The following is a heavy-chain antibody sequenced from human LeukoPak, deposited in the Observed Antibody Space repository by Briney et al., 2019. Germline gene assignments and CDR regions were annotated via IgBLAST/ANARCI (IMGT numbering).Heavy chain of an antibody. J-gene: IGHJ4*02. Sequence: SGGSLRLSCAASGFTFSSYEMNWVRQAPGEGLQWVPYISSSGSSIYYADSVKGRFTISRDNAKNSLYLQMNSLRAEDTAVYYCARGTPVSVWGQGTLVTVSS. D-gene: IGHD1-14*01. CDR2: ISSSGSSI. CDR1: GFTFSSYE. CDR3: ARGTPVSV. V-gene: IGHV3-48*03.